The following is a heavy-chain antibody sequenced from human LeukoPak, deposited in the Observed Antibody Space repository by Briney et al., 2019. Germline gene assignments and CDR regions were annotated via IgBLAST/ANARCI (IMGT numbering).Heavy chain of an antibody. CDR2: ISASKGNT. V-gene: IGHV1-18*01. CDR1: GYTFTSYA. CDR3: ARVRLDNTMNFDY. Sequence: ASVKVSCKASGYTFTSYAITWVRQAPGQGLECMGLISASKGNTNYAQNLQGIVTMTTDTSTTMAYMELRSLRSDDTAVYYCARVRLDNTMNFDYWGQGTLVTVSS. J-gene: IGHJ4*02. D-gene: IGHD3-22*01.